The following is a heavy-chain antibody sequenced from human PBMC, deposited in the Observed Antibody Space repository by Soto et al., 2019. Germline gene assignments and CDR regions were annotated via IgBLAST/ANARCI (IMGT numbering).Heavy chain of an antibody. CDR2: IKKDGSGT. CDR3: ARDRWNKDY. J-gene: IGHJ4*02. D-gene: IGHD1-1*01. Sequence: PGGSLRLSCAASGFTFSSYWMHCVRQAPGKGLEWVSRIKKDGSGTYYVDSVKGRFTISRDNAKNSLYLQMNSLRAEDTAVYYCARDRWNKDYWGQGTLVTVSS. CDR1: GFTFSSYW. V-gene: IGHV3-7*01.